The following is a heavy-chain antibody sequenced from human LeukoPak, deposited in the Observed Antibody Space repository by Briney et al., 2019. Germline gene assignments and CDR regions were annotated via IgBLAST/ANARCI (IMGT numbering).Heavy chain of an antibody. Sequence: SETLSLTCTVSGGSISSYYWSWIRQPAGKGLEWIGRIYISGSTNYKSSLKSRVTISVDTSKNQFSLKLSSVTATDTAVYYCARESSGSYANWFDPWGQGTLITVSS. CDR1: GGSISSYY. CDR3: ARESSGSYANWFDP. D-gene: IGHD1-26*01. J-gene: IGHJ5*02. V-gene: IGHV4-4*07. CDR2: IYISGST.